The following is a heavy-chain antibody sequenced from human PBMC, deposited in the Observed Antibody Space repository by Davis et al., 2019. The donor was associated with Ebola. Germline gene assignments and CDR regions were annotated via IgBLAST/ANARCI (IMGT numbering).Heavy chain of an antibody. CDR2: ISSSSSYI. CDR3: ARDHYYDSSGYYYGTSDY. J-gene: IGHJ4*02. V-gene: IGHV3-21*01. CDR1: GFTFSSYS. D-gene: IGHD3-22*01. Sequence: PGGSLRLSCAASGFTFSSYSMNWVRQAPGKGLEWVSSISSSSSYIYYADSVKGRFTISRDNAKNSLYLQMNSLRAEDTAVYYCARDHYYDSSGYYYGTSDYWGQGTLVTVSS.